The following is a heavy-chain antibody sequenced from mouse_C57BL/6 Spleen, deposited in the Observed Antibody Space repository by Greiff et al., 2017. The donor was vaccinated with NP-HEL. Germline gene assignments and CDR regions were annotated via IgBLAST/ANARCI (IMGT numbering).Heavy chain of an antibody. J-gene: IGHJ4*01. CDR3: ARSIYYGNHGAMDY. CDR2: INPNYGTT. D-gene: IGHD2-1*01. V-gene: IGHV1-39*01. CDR1: GYSFTDYN. Sequence: EVQLQESGPELVKPGASVKISCKASGYSFTDYNMNWVKQSNGKSLEWIGVINPNYGTTSYNQKFKGKATLTVDQSSSTAYMQLNSLTSEDSAVYYCARSIYYGNHGAMDYWGQGTSVTVSS.